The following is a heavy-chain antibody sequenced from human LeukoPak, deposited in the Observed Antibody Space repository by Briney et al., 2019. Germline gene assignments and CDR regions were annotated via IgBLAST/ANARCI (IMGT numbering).Heavy chain of an antibody. CDR3: ARVIGSVGPPHTGWFDP. J-gene: IGHJ5*02. V-gene: IGHV4-4*07. CDR1: GGSISSYY. Sequence: SETLSLTCTVSGGSISSYYWSWIRQPAGKGLEWIGRIYTSGSTNYNPSLKSRVTMSVDTSKNQFSLKLSSVTAADTAVYYCARVIGSVGPPHTGWFDPWGQGTLVTVSS. CDR2: IYTSGST. D-gene: IGHD3-10*01.